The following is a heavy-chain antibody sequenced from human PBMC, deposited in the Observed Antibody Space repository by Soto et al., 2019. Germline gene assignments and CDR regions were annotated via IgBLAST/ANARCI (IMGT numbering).Heavy chain of an antibody. CDR2: IYYSGST. D-gene: IGHD6-13*01. CDR1: GGSVSSGSYY. Sequence: SETLSLTCTVSGGSVSSGSYYWSWIRQPPGKGLEWIGYIYYSGSTYYNPSLKSRVTISVDTSKNQFSLKLSSVTAADTAVYYCARDRRIAAAVYYYYGMDVWGQGTTVTVSS. CDR3: ARDRRIAAAVYYYYGMDV. V-gene: IGHV4-61*01. J-gene: IGHJ6*02.